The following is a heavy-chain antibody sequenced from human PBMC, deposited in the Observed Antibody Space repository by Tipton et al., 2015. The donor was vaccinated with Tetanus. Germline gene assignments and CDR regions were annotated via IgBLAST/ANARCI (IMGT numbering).Heavy chain of an antibody. CDR1: GGSIASQY. V-gene: IGHV4-4*07. J-gene: IGHJ5*02. CDR2: TYIRGTT. D-gene: IGHD3-3*02. Sequence: TLSLTCTVSGGSIASQYWSWIRQPAGKGLEWIGRTYIRGTTTYNPSLKSRLTMSVDTSNNLFSLKLTSVTAADTAVYYCARVQLSSSFLKYNWLDPWGQGTLVTVAS. CDR3: ARVQLSSSFLKYNWLDP.